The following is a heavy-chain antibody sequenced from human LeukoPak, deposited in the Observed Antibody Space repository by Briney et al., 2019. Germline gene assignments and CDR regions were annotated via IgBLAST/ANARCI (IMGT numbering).Heavy chain of an antibody. Sequence: PGGSLRLSCAASGFTFSSYAMSGVRQAPGKGLEWVSAISGSGGSTYYADSVKGRFTISRDNSKNTLYLQMNSLRAEDTAVYYCARDRALRFLEWVSPLPFYYYGMDVWGQGTTVTVSS. CDR1: GFTFSSYA. CDR2: ISGSGGST. D-gene: IGHD3-3*01. J-gene: IGHJ6*02. V-gene: IGHV3-23*01. CDR3: ARDRALRFLEWVSPLPFYYYGMDV.